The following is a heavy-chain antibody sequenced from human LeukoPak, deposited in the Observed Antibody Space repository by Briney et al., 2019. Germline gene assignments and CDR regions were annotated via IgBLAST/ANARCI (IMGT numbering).Heavy chain of an antibody. J-gene: IGHJ3*02. CDR1: GGSFSGYY. CDR3: ARGIDDAFDI. Sequence: PSETLSLTCAVYGGSFSGYYWSWIRQPPGKGLEWIGEINHRGSTNYNPSLKSRVTISVDTSKNQFSLKLSSVTAADTAVYYCARGIDDAFDIWGQGTMVTVSS. V-gene: IGHV4-34*01. CDR2: INHRGST.